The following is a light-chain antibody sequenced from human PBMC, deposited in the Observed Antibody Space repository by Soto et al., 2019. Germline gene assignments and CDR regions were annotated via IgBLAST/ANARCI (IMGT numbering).Light chain of an antibody. V-gene: IGKV1-5*01. CDR2: DAS. Sequence: DIQMTQSPSTMSASVGDRVTITCRASQSISSWLAWYQQKPGKAPKLLIYDASSLESGVPSRFSGSGSGTEFTLTISSLQPDDFATYYCQQYNSYSLTFGGGTKVEIK. CDR3: QQYNSYSLT. J-gene: IGKJ4*01. CDR1: QSISSW.